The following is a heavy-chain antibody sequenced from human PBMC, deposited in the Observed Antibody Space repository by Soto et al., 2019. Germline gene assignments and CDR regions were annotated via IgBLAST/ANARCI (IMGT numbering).Heavy chain of an antibody. CDR3: AKDLLRPGRAYGMYV. CDR1: GFTFSSYG. V-gene: IGHV3-30*18. Sequence: QMQLVESGGGVVQPGRSLRLSCGASGFTFSSYGMHWVRQAPGKGLEWVAVISYDGTNKYYADSVKGRFTISRDTSKNTLYLQMNSLRAEDTAVYYCAKDLLRPGRAYGMYVWGQGITVTVSS. J-gene: IGHJ6*02. CDR2: ISYDGTNK.